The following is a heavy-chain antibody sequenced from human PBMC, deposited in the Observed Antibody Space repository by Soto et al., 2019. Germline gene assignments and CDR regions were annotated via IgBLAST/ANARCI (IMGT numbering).Heavy chain of an antibody. Sequence: QVQLQESGPGLVKPSQTLSLTCTVSGGSISSGGYYWSWIRQHPGKCLEWIGYIEYSGSTYYNPSLKSRVTISVDTSKNQFALKLSSVTAADTAVYYCARDVVAGVGSHLWGRGTLVTVSS. CDR3: ARDVVAGVGSHL. CDR1: GGSISSGGYY. V-gene: IGHV4-31*03. D-gene: IGHD2-15*01. J-gene: IGHJ2*01. CDR2: IEYSGST.